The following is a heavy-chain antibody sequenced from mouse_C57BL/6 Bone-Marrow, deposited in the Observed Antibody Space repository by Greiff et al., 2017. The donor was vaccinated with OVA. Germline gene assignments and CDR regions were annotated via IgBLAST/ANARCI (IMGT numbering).Heavy chain of an antibody. CDR1: GYAFSSYW. D-gene: IGHD2-4*01. V-gene: IGHV1-80*01. Sequence: QVQLQQSGAELVKPGASVKISCKASGYAFSSYWMNWVKQRPGTGLEWIGQIYPGDGDTNYNGKFKGKATLTADKSSSTAYMQLSSLTSEDSAVYFCANYDYDGGGFDYWGQGTTLTVSS. J-gene: IGHJ2*01. CDR2: IYPGDGDT. CDR3: ANYDYDGGGFDY.